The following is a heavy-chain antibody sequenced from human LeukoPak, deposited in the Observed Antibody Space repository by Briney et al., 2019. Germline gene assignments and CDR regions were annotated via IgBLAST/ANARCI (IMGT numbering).Heavy chain of an antibody. V-gene: IGHV3-23*01. Sequence: GGSLRLSCAASGFTFSNYAVSWVRQAPGKRLEWVSIISDRGDTYYADSVKGRFTISRDNSKNILYLQMNSLRAEDTAVYYCAKRGYGDNGGHFDSWGQGTLVTVSS. D-gene: IGHD4-17*01. CDR3: AKRGYGDNGGHFDS. CDR1: GFTFSNYA. J-gene: IGHJ4*02. CDR2: ISDRGDT.